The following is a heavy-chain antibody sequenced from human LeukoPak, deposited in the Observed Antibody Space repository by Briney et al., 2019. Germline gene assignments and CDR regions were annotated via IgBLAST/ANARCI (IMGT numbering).Heavy chain of an antibody. D-gene: IGHD6-13*01. V-gene: IGHV3-21*04. J-gene: IGHJ4*02. CDR3: AKSRAADTTLLFDY. CDR2: ISSSSSYI. CDR1: GFTFSSYS. Sequence: PGGSLRFSCAASGFTFSSYSMNWVRQAPGKGLEWVSSISSSSSYIYYVDSVKGRFTISRDNSKNTLYLQMSSLRAEDTAIYYCAKSRAADTTLLFDYWGQGTLVTVSS.